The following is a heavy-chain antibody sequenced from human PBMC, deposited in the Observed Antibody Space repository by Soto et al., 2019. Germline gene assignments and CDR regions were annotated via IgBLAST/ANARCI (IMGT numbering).Heavy chain of an antibody. CDR3: ARAGRRDGYNFYRYFDL. V-gene: IGHV1-69*06. D-gene: IGHD5-12*01. CDR2: IIPIFGTA. CDR1: GGTFSSYA. J-gene: IGHJ2*01. Sequence: SVKVSCKASGGTFSSYAISWVRQAPGQGLEWMGGIIPIFGTANYAQKFQGRVTITADKSASTAYMELSSLRSEDTAVYYCARAGRRDGYNFYRYFDLWGRGTLVTVSS.